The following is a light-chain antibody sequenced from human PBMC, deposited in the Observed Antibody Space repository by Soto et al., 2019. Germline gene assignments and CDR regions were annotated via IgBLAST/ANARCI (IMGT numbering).Light chain of an antibody. CDR3: MQGTHWHPFT. V-gene: IGKV2-30*01. J-gene: IGKJ3*01. CDR1: QSLVYSDGNTY. Sequence: DVVMTQSPLSLPVTLGQPASISCRSSQSLVYSDGNTYLTWIQQRPGQSPRRLIYKVSKRDSGVPDKFSSSGSGTDFTLKISRVEAEDVGVYYFMQGTHWHPFTFDPGTKVDIK. CDR2: KVS.